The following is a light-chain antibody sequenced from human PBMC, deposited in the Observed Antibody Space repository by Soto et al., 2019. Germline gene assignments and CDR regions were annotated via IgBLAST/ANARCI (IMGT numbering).Light chain of an antibody. Sequence: EIVLTQSPGTLSLSPGERATLSCRASQSVSNNYLAWYQQKPGQAPRLLIYADSNRATGIPARFSGSGSGTDFTLTISRLEPEDFAVYYCQQYGSSGTFGQGTKVDIK. J-gene: IGKJ1*01. V-gene: IGKV3-20*01. CDR1: QSVSNNY. CDR3: QQYGSSGT. CDR2: ADS.